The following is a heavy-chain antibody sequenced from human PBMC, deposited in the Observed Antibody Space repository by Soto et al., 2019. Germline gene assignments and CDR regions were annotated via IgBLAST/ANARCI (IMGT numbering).Heavy chain of an antibody. J-gene: IGHJ6*02. D-gene: IGHD2-15*01. CDR1: GYTFTSYY. CDR2: INPSGGST. CDR3: ARSSVVVGAAALGAGVDV. Sequence: QVQLVQSGAEVKKPGASVKVSCKASGYTFTSYYMHWVRQAPGQGLEWMGIINPSGGSTRYAQKFRGRDTMTRDTSTSTGYMELSSRRSEDTAVYYCARSSVVVGAAALGAGVDVWGRGTTVTVCS. V-gene: IGHV1-46*01.